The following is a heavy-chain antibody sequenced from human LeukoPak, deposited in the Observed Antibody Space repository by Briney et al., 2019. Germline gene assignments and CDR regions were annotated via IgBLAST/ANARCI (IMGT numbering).Heavy chain of an antibody. D-gene: IGHD2-15*01. J-gene: IGHJ4*02. CDR1: GYTFTAYY. CDR2: INPNTGDT. V-gene: IGHV1-2*02. Sequence: ASVKVSCKASGYTFTAYYLHWVRQAPGQRLEWMGWINPNTGDTEYAQNFQGRVTMTRDTTISTAYLELTRLTSDDTAVYYCASYPRYVSTPPFDYWGQGTRVTVSS. CDR3: ASYPRYVSTPPFDY.